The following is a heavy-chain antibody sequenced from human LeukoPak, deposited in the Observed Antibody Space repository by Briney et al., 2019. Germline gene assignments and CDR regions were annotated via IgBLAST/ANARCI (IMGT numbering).Heavy chain of an antibody. CDR3: AKDSGPGSLTTVYYYGMDV. V-gene: IGHV3-30*18. J-gene: IGHJ6*02. D-gene: IGHD4-11*01. CDR1: GFTFSSYG. Sequence: GGSLRLSCAASGFTFSSYGMHWVRQAPGEGLEWVAVISYDGSNKYYADSVKGRFTISRDNSKNTLYLQMNSLRAEDTAVYYCAKDSGPGSLTTVYYYGMDVWGQGTTVTVSS. CDR2: ISYDGSNK.